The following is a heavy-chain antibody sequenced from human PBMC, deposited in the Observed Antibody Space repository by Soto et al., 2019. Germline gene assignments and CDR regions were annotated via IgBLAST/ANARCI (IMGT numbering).Heavy chain of an antibody. CDR2: IWYDGSNK. V-gene: IGHV3-33*01. D-gene: IGHD1-26*01. CDR3: ARDLVGVEEENYYYYGMDV. J-gene: IGHJ6*02. CDR1: GFTFSSYG. Sequence: QVQLVESGGGVVQPGRSLRLSCAASGFTFSSYGMHWVRQAPGKGLEWVAVIWYDGSNKYYADSVKGRFTISRDNSKNTLYLQMNSLRAEDTAVYYCARDLVGVEEENYYYYGMDVWGQGTTVTVSS.